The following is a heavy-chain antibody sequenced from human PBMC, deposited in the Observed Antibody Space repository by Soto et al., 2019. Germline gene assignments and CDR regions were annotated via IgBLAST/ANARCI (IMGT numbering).Heavy chain of an antibody. V-gene: IGHV3-74*01. CDR3: ARENYGSGSYYFHFDY. J-gene: IGHJ4*02. CDR2: INSDGSST. D-gene: IGHD3-10*01. Sequence: GGSLRLSCAASGFTFSSYWMHWVRQAPGKGLVWVSRINSDGSSTSYADSVKGRFTISRDNAKNTLYLQMNSLRAEDTAVYYCARENYGSGSYYFHFDYWGEGTLVTVSS. CDR1: GFTFSSYW.